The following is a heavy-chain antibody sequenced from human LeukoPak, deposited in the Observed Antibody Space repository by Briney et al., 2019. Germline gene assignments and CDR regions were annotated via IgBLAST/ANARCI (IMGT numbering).Heavy chain of an antibody. CDR1: GFTFGNYA. J-gene: IGHJ1*01. D-gene: IGHD4-23*01. V-gene: IGHV3-49*04. Sequence: PGRSLRLSCIASGFTFGNYAMSWVRQAPGKGLEWVGFIRSKAYGGTTEYAASVKGRFTISRDDSKSIAYLQMNSLKTEDTAVYYCTFDYGGNTGYFQHWGQGTLVTVSS. CDR3: TFDYGGNTGYFQH. CDR2: IRSKAYGGTT.